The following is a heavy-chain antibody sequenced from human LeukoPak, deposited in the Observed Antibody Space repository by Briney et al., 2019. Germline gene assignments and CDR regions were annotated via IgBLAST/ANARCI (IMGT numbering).Heavy chain of an antibody. Sequence: PGGSLRLSCAASGFAFNDFAMYWVRQAPSKGLDWVAVIWRDGSHRYYAHSIKGRFTISRDNSKNTLYLQMSSLRAEDTAVYYCAKSSIMFAAGRLGSVDFWGQGTLVTVSS. D-gene: IGHD1-26*01. CDR2: IWRDGSHR. J-gene: IGHJ4*02. CDR3: AKSSIMFAAGRLGSVDF. V-gene: IGHV3-33*06. CDR1: GFAFNDFA.